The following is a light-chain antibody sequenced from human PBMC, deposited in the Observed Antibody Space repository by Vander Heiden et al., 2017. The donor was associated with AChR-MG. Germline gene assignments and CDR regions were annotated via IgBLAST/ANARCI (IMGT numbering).Light chain of an antibody. CDR1: LLGDKY. J-gene: IGLJ3*02. CDR2: KDI. V-gene: IGLV3-1*01. Sequence: SSELTQPPSVSVSPGQTATITCSGDLLGDKYASWYQQKPGQSPVLVIYKDIKRPSGIPGRFSGSKSGNTATLTISGTQTIDEADYYCQAWDSFTVVFGGGTNLIV. CDR3: QAWDSFTVV.